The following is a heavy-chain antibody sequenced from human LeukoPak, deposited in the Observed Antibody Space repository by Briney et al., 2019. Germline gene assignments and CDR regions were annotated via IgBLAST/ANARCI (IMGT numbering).Heavy chain of an antibody. Sequence: GGSLGLSCAASVFTFNCCDMLCVRRDPGKGLEWVAFIRYDGSNKYYADTVKGRFTIPRDNSKNTLYLQMNSLRAEDTAVYYCALRRQTGWDYWGQGTLVTVSS. CDR1: VFTFNCCD. V-gene: IGHV3-30*02. CDR2: IRYDGSNK. J-gene: IGHJ4*02. D-gene: IGHD7-27*01. CDR3: ALRRQTGWDY.